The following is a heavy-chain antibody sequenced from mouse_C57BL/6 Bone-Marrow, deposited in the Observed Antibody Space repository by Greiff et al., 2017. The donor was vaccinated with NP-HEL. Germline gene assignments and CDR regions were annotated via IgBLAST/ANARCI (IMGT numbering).Heavy chain of an antibody. CDR3: ARFSNYYGSSYDAMDY. V-gene: IGHV1-4*01. D-gene: IGHD1-1*01. J-gene: IGHJ4*01. CDR2: INPSSGYT. Sequence: QVQLQQSGAELARPGASVKMSCKASGYTFTSYTMHWVKQRPGQGLEWIGYINPSSGYTKYNQKFKDKATLTADKSSSTAYMQLSSLTSEDSAVYYCARFSNYYGSSYDAMDYWGQGTSVTVSS. CDR1: GYTFTSYT.